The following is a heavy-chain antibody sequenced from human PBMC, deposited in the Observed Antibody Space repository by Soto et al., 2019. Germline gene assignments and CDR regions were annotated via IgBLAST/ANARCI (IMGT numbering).Heavy chain of an antibody. CDR2: ISGSGGTT. D-gene: IGHD5-18*01. CDR3: ANRDTSMIYRYYYGMDV. Sequence: PGGSLRLSCAASGFTFSTYDMSWVRQAPGKGLEWVSAISGSGGTTYYADSVKGRFTISRDNSKNTLYLQMNSLRAEDTAVYYCANRDTSMIYRYYYGMDVWGQGTTVTVS. CDR1: GFTFSTYD. J-gene: IGHJ6*02. V-gene: IGHV3-23*01.